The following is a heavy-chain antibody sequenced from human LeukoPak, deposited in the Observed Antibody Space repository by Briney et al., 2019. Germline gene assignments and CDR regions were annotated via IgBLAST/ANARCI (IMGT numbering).Heavy chain of an antibody. D-gene: IGHD7-27*01. Sequence: GGSLRLSCAASGFTFSSYTISWVRQAPGKGLEWVSTITTSDGNTYYADSVKGRFTVSRDNSKNTLFLQMNSLRAEDTAVYYCAKDGGLWVSAHWGDSWGRGTLVTVSS. CDR3: AKDGGLWVSAHWGDS. CDR2: ITTSDGNT. J-gene: IGHJ4*02. V-gene: IGHV3-23*01. CDR1: GFTFSSYT.